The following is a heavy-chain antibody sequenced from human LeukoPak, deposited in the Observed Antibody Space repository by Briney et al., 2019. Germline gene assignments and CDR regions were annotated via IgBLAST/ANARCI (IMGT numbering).Heavy chain of an antibody. J-gene: IGHJ4*02. D-gene: IGHD5-12*01. Sequence: GGSLRLSCAASGFTFSSYAMTWVRQAPGKGLERVSAISGSGGSTFYADSVKGRFTISRDSSKSTLYLQMNSLRPEDTAVYYCAKDRDSKNGYRGYDYDFWGQGTLVTVSS. CDR3: AKDRDSKNGYRGYDYDF. CDR2: ISGSGGST. V-gene: IGHV3-23*01. CDR1: GFTFSSYA.